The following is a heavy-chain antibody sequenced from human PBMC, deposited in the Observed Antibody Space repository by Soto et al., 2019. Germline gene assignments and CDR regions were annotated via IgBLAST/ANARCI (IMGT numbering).Heavy chain of an antibody. D-gene: IGHD6-13*01. CDR3: ARSPRSSPYFDY. V-gene: IGHV5-51*01. Sequence: GESLKISCRCSGYTFSNFWIAWVRHLPGKGLEWMGIIYPGDYETRYSPSFHGKVTISADKSINTAYLQWSSLEASDSAFYYCARSPRSSPYFDYWGQGALVTVSS. J-gene: IGHJ4*02. CDR1: GYTFSNFW. CDR2: IYPGDYET.